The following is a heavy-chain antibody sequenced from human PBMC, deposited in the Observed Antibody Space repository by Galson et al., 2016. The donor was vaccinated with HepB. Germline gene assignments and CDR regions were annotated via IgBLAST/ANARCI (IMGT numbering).Heavy chain of an antibody. J-gene: IGHJ4*02. D-gene: IGHD2-2*02. V-gene: IGHV3-9*01. CDR2: ISWNSVTI. CDR1: QFTFSRFG. Sequence: SLRLSCAASQFTFSRFGMHWVRQPPGKGLEWVSSISWNSVTIDYADSVKGRFTVSRDSAKNTLYLQMNSLRTEDTALYYCAKAGCGGTRCYSNRWGQGTLVTASS. CDR3: AKAGCGGTRCYSNR.